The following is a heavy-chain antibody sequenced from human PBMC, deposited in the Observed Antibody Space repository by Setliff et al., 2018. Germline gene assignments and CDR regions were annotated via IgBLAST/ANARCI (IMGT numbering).Heavy chain of an antibody. Sequence: SETLSLTCTVSGGSISSSYYYWGWIRQPPGKGLEWIGRIYTSGSTNYNPSLKSRVTISVDTSKNQFSLKLSSVTAADTAVYYCARENRYSSGWYSYYYGMDVWGQGTTVTVSS. CDR2: IYTSGST. D-gene: IGHD6-19*01. CDR3: ARENRYSSGWYSYYYGMDV. V-gene: IGHV4-39*07. J-gene: IGHJ6*02. CDR1: GGSISSSYYY.